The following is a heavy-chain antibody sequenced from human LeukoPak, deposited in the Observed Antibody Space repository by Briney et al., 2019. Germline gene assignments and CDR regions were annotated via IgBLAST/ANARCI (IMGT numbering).Heavy chain of an antibody. CDR2: INSDGSIT. J-gene: IGHJ5*02. CDR1: GFTFSNYW. V-gene: IGHV3-74*01. D-gene: IGHD2-2*01. CDR3: ARPIVPSGKNWFDP. Sequence: PGGSLRLSCGASGFTFSNYWMHWVRQAPGKGLVWVSRINSDGSITSYADSVKGRFTISRDNVKNTLYLQMNSLRAEDTAVYYCARPIVPSGKNWFDPWGQGTLVTVSS.